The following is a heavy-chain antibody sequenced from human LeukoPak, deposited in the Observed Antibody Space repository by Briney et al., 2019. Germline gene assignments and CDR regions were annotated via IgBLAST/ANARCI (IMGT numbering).Heavy chain of an antibody. J-gene: IGHJ1*01. Sequence: GASVKVSCKASVYTFTGYYMHWVRQAPGQGLEWMGWINPNSGGTNYAQKFQGRVTMTRDTSISTAYMELSRLRSDDTGVYYCARGYCSSTSCYGYCQHWGQGTLVSVSS. CDR2: INPNSGGT. D-gene: IGHD2-2*01. V-gene: IGHV1-2*02. CDR3: ARGYCSSTSCYGYCQH. CDR1: VYTFTGYY.